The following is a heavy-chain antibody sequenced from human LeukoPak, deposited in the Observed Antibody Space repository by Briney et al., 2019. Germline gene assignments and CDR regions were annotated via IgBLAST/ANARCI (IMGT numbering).Heavy chain of an antibody. V-gene: IGHV3-48*01. D-gene: IGHD6-13*01. CDR2: ISSSSSTM. CDR3: ARDGGSSWYGAFDI. J-gene: IGHJ3*02. Sequence: PGGSLRLSCAASGFTLSSYSMNWVRQAPGKGLEWVPFISSSSSTMYYADSVKGRFTISRDNAKNSVYLQMNSLRAEDTAVYYCARDGGSSWYGAFDIWGQGTMVTVSS. CDR1: GFTLSSYS.